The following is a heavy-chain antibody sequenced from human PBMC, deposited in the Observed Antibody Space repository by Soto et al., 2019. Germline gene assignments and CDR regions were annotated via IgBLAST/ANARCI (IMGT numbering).Heavy chain of an antibody. Sequence: QVQLQESGPGLVKPSETLSLSCNVSGGSIRSDDFFWSWVRQHPARGLEWIGYIYHSWTTYYNPSLQCRITITVDTSKNQFSLKLRSVTAAATAVYFCARDEEHGSGLSGGMDVWGQGTAVTVS. CDR2: IYHSWTT. D-gene: IGHD3-10*01. CDR1: GGSIRSDDFF. J-gene: IGHJ6*02. CDR3: ARDEEHGSGLSGGMDV. V-gene: IGHV4-31*03.